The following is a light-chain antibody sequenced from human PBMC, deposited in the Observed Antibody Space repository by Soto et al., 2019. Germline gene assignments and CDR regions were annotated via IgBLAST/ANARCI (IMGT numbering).Light chain of an antibody. J-gene: IGLJ1*01. Sequence: QSALTQPASVSGSPGQSITISCTGTSSDVGGYNYVSWYQQHPGKVPQLMIYDVSNRPSGVSNRFSGSKSGNTASLTISGLQAEDEADYYCSSYTSGTTRYVFGTGTKLT. CDR2: DVS. CDR3: SSYTSGTTRYV. CDR1: SSDVGGYNY. V-gene: IGLV2-14*01.